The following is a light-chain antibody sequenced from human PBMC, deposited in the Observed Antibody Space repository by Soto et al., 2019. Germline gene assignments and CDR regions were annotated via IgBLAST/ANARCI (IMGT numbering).Light chain of an antibody. V-gene: IGLV1-51*02. CDR3: GTWDSSLSASYV. CDR1: SSNIGNNY. CDR2: ENN. Sequence: QSVLTQPPSVSAAPGQKVTIPCSGSSSNIGNNYVSWYQQLPGTAPKLLIYENNKRPSGIPDPFSGSKSGTSATLGITGLQTGDEADYYCGTWDSSLSASYVFGTGTKVTVL. J-gene: IGLJ1*01.